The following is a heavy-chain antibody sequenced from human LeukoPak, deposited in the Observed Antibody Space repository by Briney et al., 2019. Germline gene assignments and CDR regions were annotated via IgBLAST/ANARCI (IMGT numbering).Heavy chain of an antibody. D-gene: IGHD6-19*01. J-gene: IGHJ4*02. CDR1: GFTFSSYA. Sequence: PGRSLRLSCAASGFTFSSYAMHWVRQAPGKGLEWVAVISYDGSNKYYADSVKGRFAISRDNSKNTLYLQMNSLRAEDTAVYYCARAVAATEDFDYWGQGTLVTASS. CDR3: ARAVAATEDFDY. V-gene: IGHV3-30*09. CDR2: ISYDGSNK.